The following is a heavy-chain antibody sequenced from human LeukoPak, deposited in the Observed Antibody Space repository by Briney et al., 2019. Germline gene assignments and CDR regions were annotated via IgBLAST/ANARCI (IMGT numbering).Heavy chain of an antibody. CDR3: ARRGGAGRSFDY. CDR2: IYYSGST. V-gene: IGHV4-61*08. J-gene: IGHJ4*02. Sequence: SETLSLTCTVSGASVSSGGYYWSWIRQPPGKGLEWIGNIYYSGSTNYNPSLKSRVTISVDTSKNQFSLKVSSVTATDTAVYYCARRGGAGRSFDYWGQGTLVTVSS. CDR1: GASVSSGGYY. D-gene: IGHD2-21*01.